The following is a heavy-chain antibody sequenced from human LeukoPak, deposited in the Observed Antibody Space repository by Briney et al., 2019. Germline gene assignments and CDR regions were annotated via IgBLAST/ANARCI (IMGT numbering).Heavy chain of an antibody. CDR2: IYYSGST. V-gene: IGHV4-30-4*08. Sequence: SQTLSLTCTVSGGSISSGDYYWSWIRQPPGKGLEWIGYIYYSGSTYYNPSLKSRVTISVDTSKNQFSLKLSSVTAADTAVYYCARGRGGGRITMIVDWFDPWGQGTLVTVSS. CDR3: ARGRGGGRITMIVDWFDP. CDR1: GGSISSGDYY. D-gene: IGHD3-22*01. J-gene: IGHJ5*02.